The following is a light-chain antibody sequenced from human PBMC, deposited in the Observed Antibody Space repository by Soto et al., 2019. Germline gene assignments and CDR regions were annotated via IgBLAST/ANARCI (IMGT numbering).Light chain of an antibody. J-gene: IGLJ2*01. V-gene: IGLV1-40*01. Sequence: QPVLTQPPSLSGAPGQRVTISCTGSSSNIGAGYDVHWYQQLPGTAPKLLIYGNSNRPSGVPDRFYGSKSGTSASLAITGRQGEDEADYYCQYYDSSLSGVVFGGGTELTVL. CDR3: QYYDSSLSGVV. CDR2: GNS. CDR1: SSNIGAGYD.